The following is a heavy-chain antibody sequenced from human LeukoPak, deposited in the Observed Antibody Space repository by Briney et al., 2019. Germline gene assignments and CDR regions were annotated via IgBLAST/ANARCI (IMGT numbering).Heavy chain of an antibody. J-gene: IGHJ4*02. V-gene: IGHV4-34*01. CDR1: GGSFSGYY. CDR2: INHSGST. D-gene: IGHD2-2*01. CDR3: ARGLAVVPSLRYYFDY. Sequence: SETLSLTCAVYGGSFSGYYWSWIRQPPGKGLEWIGEINHSGSTNYNPSLKSRVTISVDTSKNQFSLKLSSVTAADTAVHYCARGLAVVPSLRYYFDYWGQGTLVTVSS.